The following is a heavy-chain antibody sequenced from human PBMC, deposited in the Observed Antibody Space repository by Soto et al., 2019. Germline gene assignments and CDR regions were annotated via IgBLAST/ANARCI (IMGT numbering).Heavy chain of an antibody. D-gene: IGHD5-12*01. V-gene: IGHV4-30-4*01. CDR3: AREKGYISGPKNFDY. CDR1: GASISSGDYF. J-gene: IGHJ4*02. Sequence: PSETLSLTCTVSGASISSGDYFWRWIRQSPGKGLEWIGYIYDSGSSYYNPSLKSRVTMSVDTSKNQFSLKLRSVTAADTAVYYCAREKGYISGPKNFDYWGQVTLVTVSS. CDR2: IYDSGSS.